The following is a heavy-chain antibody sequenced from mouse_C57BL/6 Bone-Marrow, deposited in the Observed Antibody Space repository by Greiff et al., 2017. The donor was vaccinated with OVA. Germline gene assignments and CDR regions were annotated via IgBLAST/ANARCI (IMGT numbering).Heavy chain of an antibody. CDR2: ISSGSSTI. CDR1: GFTFSDYG. J-gene: IGHJ4*01. D-gene: IGHD2-5*01. CDR3: ARSPYYSNPYYAMDY. Sequence: EVKLMESGGGLVKPGGSLKLSCAASGFTFSDYGMHWVRQAPEKGLEWVAYISSGSSTIYYADTVKGRFTISRDNAKNTLFLQMTSLRSEDTAMYYCARSPYYSNPYYAMDYWGQGTSVTVSS. V-gene: IGHV5-17*01.